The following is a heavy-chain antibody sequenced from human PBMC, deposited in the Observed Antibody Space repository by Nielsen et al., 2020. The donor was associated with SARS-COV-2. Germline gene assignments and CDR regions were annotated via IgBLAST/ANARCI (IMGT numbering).Heavy chain of an antibody. CDR1: GYTFTSYY. CDR3: ARDYGSSQYYYYYYGMDV. Sequence: ASVKVSCKASGYTFTSYYMHWVRQAPGQGLEWMGIINPSGGSTSYAQKFQGRVTMTRDTSTSTVYMELSSLRSEDTAVYYCARDYGSSQYYYYYYGMDVWDQGTTVTVSS. D-gene: IGHD6-13*01. V-gene: IGHV1-46*01. J-gene: IGHJ6*02. CDR2: INPSGGST.